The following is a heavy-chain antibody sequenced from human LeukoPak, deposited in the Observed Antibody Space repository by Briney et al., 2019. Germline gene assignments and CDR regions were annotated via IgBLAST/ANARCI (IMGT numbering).Heavy chain of an antibody. V-gene: IGHV1-8*01. CDR1: GYTFTSYD. CDR2: MNPNSGNT. J-gene: IGHJ5*02. D-gene: IGHD6-6*01. CDR3: ARGRRPARPSWFDP. Sequence: ASVKVSCKSSGYTFTSYDINWVRQATGQGLEWMGWMNPNSGNTGYAQKFQGRVTMTSNTSISTAYMELSSLRSEDTAVYYCARGRRPARPSWFDPWGQGTLVTVSS.